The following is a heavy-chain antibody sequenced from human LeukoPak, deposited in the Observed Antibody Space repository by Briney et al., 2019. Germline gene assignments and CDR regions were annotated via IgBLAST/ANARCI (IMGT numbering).Heavy chain of an antibody. V-gene: IGHV1-69*04. CDR3: ARDHKYCDSTTCYAAYAY. CDR2: IIPILDIA. CDR1: GGTFSNYA. Sequence: GASVKVSCKASGGTFSNYAINWVRQAPGQVLEWMGRIIPILDIANYAQKFQGRVTITADKSTSTAYMELSSLRSEDTAVYYCARDHKYCDSTTCYAAYAYWGQGTLVTVSS. D-gene: IGHD2-2*01. J-gene: IGHJ4*02.